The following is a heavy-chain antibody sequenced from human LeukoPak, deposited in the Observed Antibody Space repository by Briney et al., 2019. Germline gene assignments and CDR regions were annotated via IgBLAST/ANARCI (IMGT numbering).Heavy chain of an antibody. CDR3: ARGNTPYYDFWSGYLVGGYYYYMDV. V-gene: IGHV3-11*01. CDR2: ISSSGSTI. D-gene: IGHD3-3*01. J-gene: IGHJ6*03. CDR1: GFTFSDYY. Sequence: GGSLRLSCAASGFTFSDYYMSWIRQAPGKGLEWVSYISSSGSTIYYADSVKGRFTISRDNAKNSLYLQMNSLRAEDTAVYYCARGNTPYYDFWSGYLVGGYYYYMDVWGKGTTVTVSS.